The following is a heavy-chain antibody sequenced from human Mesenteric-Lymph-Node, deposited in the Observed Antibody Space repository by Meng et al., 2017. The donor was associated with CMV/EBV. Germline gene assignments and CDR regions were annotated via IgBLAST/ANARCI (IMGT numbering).Heavy chain of an antibody. CDR1: GFTFSSYS. J-gene: IGHJ4*02. CDR3: ARGSRHPIDY. Sequence: GGSLRLSCAASGFTFSSYSMNWVRQAPGKGLEWVSYISSSSSTIYYADSVKGRFTISRDNAKNSLYLQMNSLRAEDTAVYYCARGSRHPIDYWGQGTLVTVSS. CDR2: ISSSSSTI. V-gene: IGHV3-48*04.